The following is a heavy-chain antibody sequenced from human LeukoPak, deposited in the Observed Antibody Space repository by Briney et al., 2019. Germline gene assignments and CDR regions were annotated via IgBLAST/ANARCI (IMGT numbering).Heavy chain of an antibody. Sequence: RGSLRLSCAASGFIFSSYGMHWVRQAPGKGLEWVAIILYDGSNNYYADSVKGRFSISRDNSKNTLYLQMNSLRAEDTAVYYCARDKDGMDVWGQGTTVTVSS. V-gene: IGHV3-33*01. J-gene: IGHJ6*02. CDR2: ILYDGSNN. CDR1: GFIFSSYG. CDR3: ARDKDGMDV.